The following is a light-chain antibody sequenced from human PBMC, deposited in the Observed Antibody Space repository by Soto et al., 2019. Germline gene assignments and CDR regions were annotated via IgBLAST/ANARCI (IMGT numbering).Light chain of an antibody. CDR2: GAS. Sequence: EIVMTQSPATLSVSPGERATLSCRASQSVSSNLAWYQQKPGQAPRLLIYGASTRATGIPARFSGSGSGTEFTLTISSQQSEDFAVYFCQQYNDWYTFGQGTKLEI. J-gene: IGKJ2*01. CDR3: QQYNDWYT. CDR1: QSVSSN. V-gene: IGKV3-15*01.